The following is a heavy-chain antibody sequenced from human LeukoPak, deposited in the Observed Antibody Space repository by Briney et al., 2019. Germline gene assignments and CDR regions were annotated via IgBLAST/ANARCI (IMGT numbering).Heavy chain of an antibody. CDR1: GGSLSSRTFY. CDR3: ARGLATRPDWFDP. D-gene: IGHD6-6*01. CDR2: IHTSGSA. V-gene: IGHV4-61*02. J-gene: IGHJ5*02. Sequence: PSETLSLTCTVSGGSLSSRTFYWSWIRQPAGMGLEWIGRIHTSGSANSNPSLKSRVTISVDTSKNQLSLNLTSVTAADTAVYYCARGLATRPDWFDPWGQGTLVTVSS.